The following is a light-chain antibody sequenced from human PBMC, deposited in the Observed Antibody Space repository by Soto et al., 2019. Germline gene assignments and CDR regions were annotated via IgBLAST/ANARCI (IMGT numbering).Light chain of an antibody. CDR3: QQYNSYPIT. Sequence: DIQLTQSPSFLSASVGDRVTITCRASHDISSYLTWYQQKPGKAPKLLIYDASNLESGVPSRFSGSGSGTEFTLTISSLQPDDFATYYCQQYNSYPITFGQGTRLEIK. CDR2: DAS. V-gene: IGKV1-9*01. J-gene: IGKJ5*01. CDR1: HDISSY.